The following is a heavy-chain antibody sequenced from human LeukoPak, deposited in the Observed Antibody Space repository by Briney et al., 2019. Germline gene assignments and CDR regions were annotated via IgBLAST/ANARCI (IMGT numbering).Heavy chain of an antibody. CDR2: IYTSGST. J-gene: IGHJ2*01. D-gene: IGHD4-17*01. V-gene: IGHV4-4*09. Sequence: SETLSLTCTVSGGSISSYYWSWIRQPPGKGLEWIGYIYTSGSTNYNPSLKSRVTISVDTSKNQFSLKLSSVTAADTAVYYCATNYGDYWYFDLWGRGTLVTVSS. CDR1: GGSISSYY. CDR3: ATNYGDYWYFDL.